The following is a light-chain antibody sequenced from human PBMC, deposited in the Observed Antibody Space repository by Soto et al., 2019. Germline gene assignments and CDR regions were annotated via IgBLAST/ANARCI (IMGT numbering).Light chain of an antibody. CDR3: QSYDTSLSGVI. J-gene: IGLJ7*01. CDR1: SSNIGAGYD. Sequence: QSVLTQTPSVSGAPGQKITMSCTGSSSNIGAGYDVHWYQQLPGAAPRLLIYADNNRPSGVPDRFSASNSGTSASLAITGLQGEDEAVYYCQSYDTSLSGVIFGAATQLTVL. V-gene: IGLV1-40*01. CDR2: ADN.